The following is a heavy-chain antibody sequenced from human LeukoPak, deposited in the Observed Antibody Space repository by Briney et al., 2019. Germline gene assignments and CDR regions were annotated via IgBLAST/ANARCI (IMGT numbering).Heavy chain of an antibody. D-gene: IGHD1-26*01. J-gene: IGHJ4*02. CDR3: ARGVRLVDVSGSYEN. CDR1: GYTFTGYY. Sequence: ASVKVSCKASGYTFTGYYMHWVRQAPGQGLEWMGWINPNSGGTNYARKFQGRVTMTRDTSISTAYMELSRLRSDDTAVYYCARGVRLVDVSGSYENWGQGTLVTVSS. CDR2: INPNSGGT. V-gene: IGHV1-2*02.